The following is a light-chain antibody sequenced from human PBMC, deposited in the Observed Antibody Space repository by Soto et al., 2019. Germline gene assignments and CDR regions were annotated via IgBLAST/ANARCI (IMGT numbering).Light chain of an antibody. CDR2: GNS. CDR3: QSYDSSLSGSLV. J-gene: IGLJ3*02. CDR1: SSNIGAGYD. Sequence: QSVLTQPHSVSGAPGQRVTISCTGSSSNIGAGYDVHWYQQLPGTAPKLLIYGNSNRPSGVPDRFSGSKSGTSASLAITGLQAEDEADYYCQSYDSSLSGSLVFGGGTKVTVL. V-gene: IGLV1-40*01.